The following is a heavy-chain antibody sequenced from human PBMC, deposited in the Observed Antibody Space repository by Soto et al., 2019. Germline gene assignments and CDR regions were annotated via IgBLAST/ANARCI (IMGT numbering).Heavy chain of an antibody. J-gene: IGHJ1*01. D-gene: IGHD6-13*01. V-gene: IGHV3-23*01. CDR3: VKDESINWYSGHFRH. CDR2: MSRTGDNT. Sequence: GGSLRLSCAASGFTFSIYAMTWVRQSPGKGLEWVSSMSRTGDNTYYADSVKGRFTISRDNAKNSLHLQMNSLSAEDTAFYYCVKDESINWYSGHFRHWGQGTLVTVSS. CDR1: GFTFSIYA.